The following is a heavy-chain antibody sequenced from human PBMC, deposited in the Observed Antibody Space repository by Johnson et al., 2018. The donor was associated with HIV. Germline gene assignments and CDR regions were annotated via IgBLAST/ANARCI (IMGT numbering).Heavy chain of an antibody. J-gene: IGHJ3*02. CDR1: GFTFSSYA. CDR2: IRNKANSYTT. CDR3: ARGYSYEWRGELDAFDI. D-gene: IGHD5-18*01. Sequence: VQLVESGGGLVRPGGSLRLSCAASGFTFSSYAMHWVRQAPGKGLEWVGRIRNKANSYTTEYAASVRGRFTISRDDSKNSLNLQMNSLRAEDTAVYYCARGYSYEWRGELDAFDIWGQGTMVTVS. V-gene: IGHV3-72*01.